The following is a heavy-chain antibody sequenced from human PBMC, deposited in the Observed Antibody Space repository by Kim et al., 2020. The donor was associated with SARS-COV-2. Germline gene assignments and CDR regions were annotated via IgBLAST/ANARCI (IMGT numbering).Heavy chain of an antibody. Sequence: GGSLRLSCAASGFTFSSYSMNWVRQAPGKGLEWVSYISSSSSTIYYADSVKGRFTISRDNAKNSLYLQMNSLRDEDTAVYYCARRVSDYDFWSGSLIKGGGMDVWGQGTTVTVSS. D-gene: IGHD3-3*01. J-gene: IGHJ6*02. CDR2: ISSSSSTI. V-gene: IGHV3-48*02. CDR3: ARRVSDYDFWSGSLIKGGGMDV. CDR1: GFTFSSYS.